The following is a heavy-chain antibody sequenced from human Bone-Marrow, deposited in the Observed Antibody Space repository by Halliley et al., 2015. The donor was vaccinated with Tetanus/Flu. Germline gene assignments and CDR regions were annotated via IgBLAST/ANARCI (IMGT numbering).Heavy chain of an antibody. Sequence: SLRLSCAASGFTFSNYAMHWVRQAPGKGLEWVALISYDGSDKYYADSVKGRFTISRDNSKNTLFLQLNSLRAEDTAVYFCAKDQYMIVPVMVDFWGQGTLVPVSS. J-gene: IGHJ4*02. CDR2: ISYDGSDK. D-gene: IGHD3-22*01. CDR1: GFTFSNYA. V-gene: IGHV3-30*18. CDR3: AKDQYMIVPVMVDF.